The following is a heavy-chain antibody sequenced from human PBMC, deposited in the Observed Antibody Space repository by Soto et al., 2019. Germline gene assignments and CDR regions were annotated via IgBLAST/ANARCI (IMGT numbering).Heavy chain of an antibody. Sequence: GASVMVSCTAFGGTFSSYALSWVRQAPGQGLEWMGGIIPIFGTANYAQKFQGRVTITADKSTSTAYMELSSLRSEDTAVYYCAGFIYSPGVAADGADYWGQGSLVTVSS. CDR3: AGFIYSPGVAADGADY. D-gene: IGHD6-13*01. V-gene: IGHV1-69*06. CDR2: IIPIFGTA. CDR1: GGTFSSYA. J-gene: IGHJ4*02.